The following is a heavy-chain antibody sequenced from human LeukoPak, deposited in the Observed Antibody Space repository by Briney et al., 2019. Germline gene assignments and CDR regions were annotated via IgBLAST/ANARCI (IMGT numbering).Heavy chain of an antibody. Sequence: PGGSLRLSCAASGFPFSSYAMSWVGQAPGKGLEWVSAISGSGDRTDYADSVKGRFTISRDNSKSTLYLQMSSLRAEDTAIYYCAKVGLGGAYYVYWGQGTLVTVSS. J-gene: IGHJ4*02. CDR1: GFPFSSYA. V-gene: IGHV3-23*01. CDR2: ISGSGDRT. D-gene: IGHD1-26*01. CDR3: AKVGLGGAYYVY.